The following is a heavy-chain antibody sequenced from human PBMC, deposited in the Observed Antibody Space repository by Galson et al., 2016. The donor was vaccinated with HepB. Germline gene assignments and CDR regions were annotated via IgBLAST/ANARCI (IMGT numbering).Heavy chain of an antibody. J-gene: IGHJ4*02. CDR2: ISGSADST. V-gene: IGHV3-23*01. D-gene: IGHD3-22*01. CDR3: APDYDSSCHFEAE. Sequence: SLRLSCAASGFTFSSYAMSWVRQAPGKGLEWVSTISGSADSTYYADSVNGRFTISRDDANSFLYLHMSSLRVDETAVYYRAPDYDSSCHFEAEWGQGTLVTI. CDR1: GFTFSSYA.